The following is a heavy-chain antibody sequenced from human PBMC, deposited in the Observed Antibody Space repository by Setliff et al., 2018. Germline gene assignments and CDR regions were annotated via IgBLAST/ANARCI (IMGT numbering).Heavy chain of an antibody. V-gene: IGHV3-11*01. CDR2: ISTTGDTI. J-gene: IGHJ6*03. Sequence: GGSLRLSCTASKFSFSSYYMAWIRQTPGKGLEWLSYISTTGDTISYADSVKGRFTVSRDNAANSVSLRMSSLSPEDTAVYYCARERGDIVSTTSYYYYMDVWGKGTTVTVSS. CDR3: ARERGDIVSTTSYYYYMDV. D-gene: IGHD5-12*01. CDR1: KFSFSSYY.